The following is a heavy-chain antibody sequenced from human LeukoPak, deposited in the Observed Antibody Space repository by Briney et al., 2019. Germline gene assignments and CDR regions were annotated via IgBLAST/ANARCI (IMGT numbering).Heavy chain of an antibody. CDR2: INHSGST. V-gene: IGHV4-34*01. D-gene: IGHD1-1*01. Sequence: SETLSLTCAVYGGSFSGYYWSWIRQPPGKGLEWIGEINHSGSTNYNPSLKSRVTLSVDTSKNQFSLKLSSVTAADTAVYYCARDWYDNSDAFDIWGQGTMVIVSS. CDR3: ARDWYDNSDAFDI. J-gene: IGHJ3*02. CDR1: GGSFSGYY.